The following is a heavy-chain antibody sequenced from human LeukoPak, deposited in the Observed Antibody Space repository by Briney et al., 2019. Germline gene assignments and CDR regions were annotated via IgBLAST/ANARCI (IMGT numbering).Heavy chain of an antibody. CDR2: ISAYNGNT. Sequence: GASMKVTCQASGYTFTSYVISWVRQAPGQGLEWMGWISAYNGNTNYAQKPQGRVTMTTDTSTSTAYMELRSLRSDYTAVYYCARDLGATEYRGQGTLVTVSS. CDR1: GYTFTSYV. V-gene: IGHV1-18*01. D-gene: IGHD1-26*01. CDR3: ARDLGATEY. J-gene: IGHJ4*02.